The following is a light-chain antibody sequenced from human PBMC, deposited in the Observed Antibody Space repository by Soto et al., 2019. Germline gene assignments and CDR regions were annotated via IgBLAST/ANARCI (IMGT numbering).Light chain of an antibody. CDR2: DAS. CDR3: QQRSNWPLP. J-gene: IGKJ4*01. CDR1: QSVSSY. Sequence: ETVLTQSPATLSLSPGERATLSSRASQSVSSYLAWYQQKPGQAPMLLIYDASNRATGIQARCSGSGSGTDFTLTIGSLEPGDFAVYDVQQRSNWPLPFGGGTKVEIK. V-gene: IGKV3-11*01.